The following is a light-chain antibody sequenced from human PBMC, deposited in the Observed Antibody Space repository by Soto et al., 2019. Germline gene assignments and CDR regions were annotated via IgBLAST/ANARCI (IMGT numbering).Light chain of an antibody. Sequence: EIVLTQSPGTLSLSPGERATLSCRASQTVSSNYLSWYQQKPSQAPSLLIYGASSRATGITDRFSGSGCGADFTLTISRLEPEDCAVYYCQQYATTPCTFGAGTKVDIK. CDR3: QQYATTPCT. J-gene: IGKJ3*01. V-gene: IGKV3-20*01. CDR1: QTVSSNY. CDR2: GAS.